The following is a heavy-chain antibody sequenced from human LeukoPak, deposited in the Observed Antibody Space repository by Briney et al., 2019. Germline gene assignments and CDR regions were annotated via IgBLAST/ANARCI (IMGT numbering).Heavy chain of an antibody. D-gene: IGHD2-15*01. CDR2: IYYSGST. V-gene: IGHV4-59*08. Sequence: PSETLSLTCTVSYSPISGYYWSWIRQPPGKGLEWIGYIYYSGSTDYNPSLKSRVTISVDTSKSQVSLRLRSVTAADTAVYYCARVVSSVYYYMDVWGKGTSVTVSS. CDR1: YSPISGYY. J-gene: IGHJ6*03. CDR3: ARVVSSVYYYMDV.